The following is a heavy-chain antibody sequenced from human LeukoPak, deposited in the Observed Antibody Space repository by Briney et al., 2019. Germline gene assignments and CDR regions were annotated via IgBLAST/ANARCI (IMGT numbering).Heavy chain of an antibody. V-gene: IGHV4-4*02. CDR3: ARVGRGKTYYYYYYMDV. CDR1: GGSISTINW. D-gene: IGHD1-26*01. CDR2: INHSGST. J-gene: IGHJ6*03. Sequence: PSGTLSLTCAVSGGSISTINWWTWIRQPPGKGLEWIGEINHSGSTNYNPSLKSRVTISVDTSKNQFSLKLSSVTAADTAVYYCARVGRGKTYYYYYYMDVWGKGTTVTVSS.